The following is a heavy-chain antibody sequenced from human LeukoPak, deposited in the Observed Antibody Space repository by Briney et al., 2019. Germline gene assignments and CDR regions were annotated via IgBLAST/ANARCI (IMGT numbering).Heavy chain of an antibody. Sequence: SETLSLTCTVSGGSISSYYWSWIRQPPGKGLEWIGYIYYSGSTNYNPSLKSRVTISVDTSKNQFSLKLSSVTAADTAVYYYARVNIYDSSGYYFEYWGQVTLVTVSS. J-gene: IGHJ4*02. CDR2: IYYSGST. CDR3: ARVNIYDSSGYYFEY. CDR1: GGSISSYY. V-gene: IGHV4-59*01. D-gene: IGHD3-22*01.